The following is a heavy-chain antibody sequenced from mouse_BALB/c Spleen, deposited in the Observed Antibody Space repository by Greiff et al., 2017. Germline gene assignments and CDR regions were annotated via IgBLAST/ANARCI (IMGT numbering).Heavy chain of an antibody. CDR2: INPYNDGT. CDR3: ARGWRITTAWFAY. D-gene: IGHD2-4*01. Sequence: EVQLQQSGPELVKPGASVKMSCKASGYTFTSYVMHWVKQKPGQGLEWIGYINPYNDGTKYNEKFKGKATLTSDKSSSTAYMELSSLTSEDSAVYYCARGWRITTAWFAYWGQGTLVTVSA. V-gene: IGHV1-14*01. J-gene: IGHJ3*01. CDR1: GYTFTSYV.